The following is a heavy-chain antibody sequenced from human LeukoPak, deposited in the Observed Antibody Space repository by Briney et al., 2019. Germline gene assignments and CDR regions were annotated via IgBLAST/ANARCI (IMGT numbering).Heavy chain of an antibody. CDR2: INAANGNA. Sequence: ASVKVSCKASGYTFTSYPMDWVRQAPGQRLEWMGWINAANGNAKYSQKFQGRVTISSDTSASTAYMELSSLRSEDTAVYYCARDYGSGYYSYYAMDVWGQGTTATVSS. V-gene: IGHV1-3*01. CDR1: GYTFTSYP. CDR3: ARDYGSGYYSYYAMDV. D-gene: IGHD2-15*01. J-gene: IGHJ6*02.